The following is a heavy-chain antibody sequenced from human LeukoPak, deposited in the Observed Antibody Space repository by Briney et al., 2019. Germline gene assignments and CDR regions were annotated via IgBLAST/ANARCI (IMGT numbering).Heavy chain of an antibody. CDR3: ARHEYSGSYYGLSWFDP. Sequence: SETLSLTCTVSRGSVSSSSYYWGWIRQPPGKGLEWIGSIYYNEYTYYNPSLKSRVTISVDTSKNQLSLKLSSVTAADTAVYYCARHEYSGSYYGLSWFDPWGPGTLVTASS. V-gene: IGHV4-39*01. J-gene: IGHJ5*02. CDR1: RGSVSSSSYY. CDR2: IYYNEYT. D-gene: IGHD1-26*01.